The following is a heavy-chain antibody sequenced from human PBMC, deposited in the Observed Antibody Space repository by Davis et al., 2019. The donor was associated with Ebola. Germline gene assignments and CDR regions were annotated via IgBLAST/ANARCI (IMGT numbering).Heavy chain of an antibody. D-gene: IGHD4-11*01. J-gene: IGHJ4*02. CDR2: FSSDGANT. CDR1: GFTVRSTY. V-gene: IGHV3-23*01. CDR3: AKGGYQLLHDY. Sequence: GESLKISCAASGFTVRSTYMSWVRQAPGKGLEWVATFSSDGANTYYADSVKGRVTISRDNSKNTLYLQMNSLRVEDTAMYYCAKGGYQLLHDYWGQGTLVTVSS.